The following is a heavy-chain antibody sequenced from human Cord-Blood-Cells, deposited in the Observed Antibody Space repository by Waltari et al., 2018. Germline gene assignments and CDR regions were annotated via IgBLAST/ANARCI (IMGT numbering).Heavy chain of an antibody. CDR1: GFTFSSYA. Sequence: QVQLVESGGGVVKPGRSLRLSCAASGFTFSSYAMPWVRQAPGKGLEWVAVISYDGSNKYYADSVKGRFTISIDNSKNTLYLQMNSLRAEDTAVYYCARGGVTTLRMDVWGQGTTVTVSS. CDR2: ISYDGSNK. J-gene: IGHJ6*02. D-gene: IGHD4-17*01. CDR3: ARGGVTTLRMDV. V-gene: IGHV3-30-3*01.